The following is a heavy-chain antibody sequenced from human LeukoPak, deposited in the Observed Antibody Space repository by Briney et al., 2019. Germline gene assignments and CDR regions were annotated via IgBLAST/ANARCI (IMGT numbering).Heavy chain of an antibody. CDR1: GFTFSSYA. D-gene: IGHD6-13*01. CDR3: ASRQQQLKGGNYYGMDV. J-gene: IGHJ6*02. Sequence: GGSLRLSCAASGFTFSSYAINWVRQAPGKGLEWVSAISGSGGSTYYADSVKGRFTISRDNSKNTLHLQMNSLRAEDTAVYYCASRQQQLKGGNYYGMDVWGQGTTVTVSS. CDR2: ISGSGGST. V-gene: IGHV3-23*01.